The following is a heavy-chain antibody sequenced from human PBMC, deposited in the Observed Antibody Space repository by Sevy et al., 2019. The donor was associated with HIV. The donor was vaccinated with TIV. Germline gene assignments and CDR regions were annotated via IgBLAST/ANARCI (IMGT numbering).Heavy chain of an antibody. CDR1: GFTFSTYD. CDR3: ARSRDGYNYDY. CDR2: IWYDGTNK. J-gene: IGHJ4*02. D-gene: IGHD5-12*01. V-gene: IGHV3-33*01. Sequence: GGSLRLSCAASGFTFSTYDMHWVRQAPGKGLEWVALIWYDGTNKYYADSVKGRFTISRDNSKNTLSLQMNSLRAEDTAVYYCARSRDGYNYDYWGQGTLVTVSS.